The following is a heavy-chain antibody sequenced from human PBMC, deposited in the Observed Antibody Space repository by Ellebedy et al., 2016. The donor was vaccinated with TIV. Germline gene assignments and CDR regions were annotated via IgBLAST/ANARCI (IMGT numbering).Heavy chain of an antibody. CDR3: ARDPLPGNGIWDAFDI. D-gene: IGHD3-10*01. Sequence: PGGSLRLSCAASGFAFRNHAMNWVRQAPGTGLEWVSGIYGDGGGTFYADSVKGRFTISRDNSRNTLYLQMNSLRAEDTAVYYCARDPLPGNGIWDAFDIWGQGKMVSVSS. CDR1: GFAFRNHA. CDR2: IYGDGGGT. J-gene: IGHJ3*02. V-gene: IGHV3-23*01.